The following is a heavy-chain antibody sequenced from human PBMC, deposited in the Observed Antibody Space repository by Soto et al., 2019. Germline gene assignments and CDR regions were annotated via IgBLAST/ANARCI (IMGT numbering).Heavy chain of an antibody. J-gene: IGHJ4*02. Sequence: QVQLMQSGAEVKKPGASVKVSCKASGDTFTDYYIHWVRQAPGQGLEWMGTVNPSGGHTTYAQHFQGRVTRTKNPPSSTINMDKTRLTTDDTAIYYCAGGRNVVGGTATLSYSGQLTLGTVSS. D-gene: IGHD1-26*01. V-gene: IGHV1-46*01. CDR3: AGGRNVVGGTATLSY. CDR2: VNPSGGHT. CDR1: GDTFTDYY.